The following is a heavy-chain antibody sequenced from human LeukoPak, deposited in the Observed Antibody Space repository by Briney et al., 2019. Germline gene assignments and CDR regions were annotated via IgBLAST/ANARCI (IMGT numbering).Heavy chain of an antibody. Sequence: SETLSLTCTVSGGSISSYYWSWIRQPPGKGLEWIGYIYYSGSTNYNPSLKSRVSISIDTSKNQFSLKLSSVTAADTALYYCARGGRITTVVGFNWFDPWGQGTLVTVSS. V-gene: IGHV4-59*08. CDR1: GGSISSYY. J-gene: IGHJ5*02. D-gene: IGHD6-19*01. CDR3: ARGGRITTVVGFNWFDP. CDR2: IYYSGST.